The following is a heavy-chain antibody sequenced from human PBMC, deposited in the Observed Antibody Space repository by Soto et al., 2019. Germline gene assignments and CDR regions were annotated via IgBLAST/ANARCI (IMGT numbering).Heavy chain of an antibody. CDR1: GDSYSISTYS. CDR2: IYQSGVT. V-gene: IGHV4-30-2*01. D-gene: IGHD6-19*01. CDR3: AGMPYTSGLRFDT. J-gene: IGHJ5*02. Sequence: TLSLTCNMSGDSYSISTYSWSWIRQPPGKALQWIGFIYQSGVTSYNPSLASRVSISLDRSNNRCSLKLKSVTAADTAVYFCAGMPYTSGLRFDTWGQGTLVTVS.